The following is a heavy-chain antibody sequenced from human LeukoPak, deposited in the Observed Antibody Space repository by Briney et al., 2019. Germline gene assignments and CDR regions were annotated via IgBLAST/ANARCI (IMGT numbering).Heavy chain of an antibody. CDR2: INPNSGGT. V-gene: IGHV1-2*02. J-gene: IGHJ4*02. D-gene: IGHD3-22*01. Sequence: ASVKVSCKASGYTFTGYYMHWVRQAPGQGLEWMGWINPNSGGTSYAQKFQGRVTMTRDTSTSTVYMELSSLRSEDTAVYYCARDLHYYDSSGYYGIYLDYWGQGTLVTVSS. CDR1: GYTFTGYY. CDR3: ARDLHYYDSSGYYGIYLDY.